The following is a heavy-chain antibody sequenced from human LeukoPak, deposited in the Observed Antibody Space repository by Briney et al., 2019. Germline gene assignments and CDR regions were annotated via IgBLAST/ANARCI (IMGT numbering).Heavy chain of an antibody. CDR1: GFTFSNTW. Sequence: GGSLRLSCAASGFTFSNTWMTWVRQAPGKGLEWVGRIKRIIDGRTTDYAAPVKGRFTVSRDDSINTLYLQMSSLKTEDTAVYYCDEQGGSGDLRYWGQGTLVTVTS. CDR3: DEQGGSGDLRY. CDR2: IKRIIDGRTT. J-gene: IGHJ4*02. V-gene: IGHV3-15*01. D-gene: IGHD4-17*01.